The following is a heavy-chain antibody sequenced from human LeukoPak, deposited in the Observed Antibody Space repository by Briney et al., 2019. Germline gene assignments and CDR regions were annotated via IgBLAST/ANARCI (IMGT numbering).Heavy chain of an antibody. J-gene: IGHJ4*02. D-gene: IGHD3-10*01. V-gene: IGHV3-23*01. CDR3: ARLSAMVRGPEDIFYFEY. Sequence: GGPLRLSCATSGFSFSSYAMSWVRQAPGKGLEWVSAISGSGGSTYYADSVKGRFTISRDIAKQSVFLQMTSLRVEDTAVYYCARLSAMVRGPEDIFYFEYWGLGTLVTVSS. CDR2: ISGSGGST. CDR1: GFSFSSYA.